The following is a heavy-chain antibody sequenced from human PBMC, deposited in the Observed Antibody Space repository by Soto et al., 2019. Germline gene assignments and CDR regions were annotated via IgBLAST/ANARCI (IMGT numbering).Heavy chain of an antibody. CDR1: GGSISSRTYY. J-gene: IGHJ4*02. V-gene: IGHV4-39*02. CDR3: AREYTYGSNFFDC. CDR2: YSYTGST. D-gene: IGHD5-18*01. Sequence: TVSGGSISSRTYYWGWIRQPPGKGLEWIGSYSYTGSTYYSPTLKSRVIISVDTSKNQFSLTLTSVTAADTAVYYCAREYTYGSNFFDCWGQGALVTVSS.